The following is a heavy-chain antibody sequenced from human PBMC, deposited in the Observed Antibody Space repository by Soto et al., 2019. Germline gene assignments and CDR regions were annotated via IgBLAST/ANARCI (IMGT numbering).Heavy chain of an antibody. CDR1: GGSISSSNW. Sequence: PSETLSLTCAIRGGSISSSNWWSWVRQPPGKGLEWIGEIYHSGSTNYNPSLKSRVTISVDKSKNQFSLKPSSVTAADTAVYYCARDFHDYGDYGEIGLFDYWGQGTLVTVSS. J-gene: IGHJ4*02. V-gene: IGHV4-4*02. CDR2: IYHSGST. D-gene: IGHD4-17*01. CDR3: ARDFHDYGDYGEIGLFDY.